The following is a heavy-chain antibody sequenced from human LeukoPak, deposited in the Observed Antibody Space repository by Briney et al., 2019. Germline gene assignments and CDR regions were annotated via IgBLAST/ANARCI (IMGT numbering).Heavy chain of an antibody. CDR1: GVTFSSSA. D-gene: IGHD2-15*01. CDR3: AKQLGYCSDGSCYFPY. V-gene: IGHV3-23*01. J-gene: IGHJ4*02. Sequence: PGGSLRLSCAASGVTFSSSAMSWVRQAPGKGLERVSAISNNGGYTYYADSVQGRFTISRDNSKSTLCLQMNSLRAEDTAVYYCAKQLGYCSDGSCYFPYWGQGTLVTVSS. CDR2: ISNNGGYT.